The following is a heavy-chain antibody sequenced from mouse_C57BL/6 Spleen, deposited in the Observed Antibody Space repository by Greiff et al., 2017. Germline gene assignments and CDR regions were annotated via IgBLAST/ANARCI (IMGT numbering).Heavy chain of an antibody. CDR1: GYAFSSSW. V-gene: IGHV1-82*01. J-gene: IGHJ4*01. CDR3: ERSVYYYGSSHYAMDY. Sequence: QVQLKQSGPELVKPGASVKISCKASGYAFSSSWMNWVNQRPGKGLEWIGRIYPGDGDTNYNGKFKGKATLTADKSSSTAYMQLSSLTSESSAVYFCERSVYYYGSSHYAMDYWGQGTSVTVSS. D-gene: IGHD1-1*01. CDR2: IYPGDGDT.